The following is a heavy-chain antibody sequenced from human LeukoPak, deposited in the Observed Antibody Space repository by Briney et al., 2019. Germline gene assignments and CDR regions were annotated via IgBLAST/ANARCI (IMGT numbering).Heavy chain of an antibody. CDR3: AKDRYSRGCYYFDY. Sequence: GGSLRLSCEASGFTFSIYAMSWVRQAPGKGLEWVSTISGSCSSKYYAESVKGRFTISRDNSKNTLYLQMNSLRAEDTAVYYCAKDRYSRGCYYFDYWGQGTLVTVSS. J-gene: IGHJ4*02. D-gene: IGHD6-19*01. CDR2: ISGSCSSK. CDR1: GFTFSIYA. V-gene: IGHV3-23*01.